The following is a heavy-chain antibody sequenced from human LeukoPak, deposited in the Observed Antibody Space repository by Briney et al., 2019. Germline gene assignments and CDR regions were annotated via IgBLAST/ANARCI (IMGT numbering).Heavy chain of an antibody. J-gene: IGHJ6*03. V-gene: IGHV1-69*05. CDR2: IIPIFGTA. CDR1: GGTFSSYA. CDR3: ASGGGTTDRSPVTQYYYYYYMDV. D-gene: IGHD1-7*01. Sequence: SVKVSCKASGGTFSSYAISWVRQAPGQGLEWMGGIIPIFGTANYAQKFQGRVTITTDESTSTAYMELSSLRSEDTAVYYCASGGGTTDRSPVTQYYYYYYMDVWGKGTTVTVSS.